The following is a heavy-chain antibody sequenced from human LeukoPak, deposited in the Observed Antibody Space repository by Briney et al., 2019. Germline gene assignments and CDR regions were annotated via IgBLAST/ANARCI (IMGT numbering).Heavy chain of an antibody. V-gene: IGHV3-23*01. CDR3: ATNTAMGYFDY. CDR2: ISGGGGST. D-gene: IGHD5-18*01. J-gene: IGHJ4*02. Sequence: PGGSLRLSCAASGFTFSSYAMSWVRQAPGKGLEWVSAISGGGGSTYYADSVKGRFTISRDNSKNTLYPQMNSLRAEDTAVYYCATNTAMGYFDYWGQGTLVTVSS. CDR1: GFTFSSYA.